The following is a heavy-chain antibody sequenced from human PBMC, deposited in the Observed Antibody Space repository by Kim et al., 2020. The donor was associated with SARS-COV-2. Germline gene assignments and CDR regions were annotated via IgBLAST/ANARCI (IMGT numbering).Heavy chain of an antibody. D-gene: IGHD3-22*01. J-gene: IGHJ4*02. Sequence: SETLSLTCAVSGGSISSSNWWSWVRQPPGKGLEWIGEIYHSGSTNYNPSLKSRDTISVDKSKNQFSLKLSSVTAADTAVYYCARRGMGYDSSGLWGQGTLVTVSS. CDR1: GGSISSSNW. CDR3: ARRGMGYDSSGL. CDR2: IYHSGST. V-gene: IGHV4-4*02.